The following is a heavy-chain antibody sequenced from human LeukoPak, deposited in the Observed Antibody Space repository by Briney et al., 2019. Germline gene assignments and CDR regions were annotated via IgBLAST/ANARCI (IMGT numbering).Heavy chain of an antibody. J-gene: IGHJ4*02. V-gene: IGHV1-2*02. Sequence: GASVKVSCKASGYTFTGYYMHWVRQAPGQGLEWMGWINPNSGGTNFAQKFQGRVTMTRDTSISTAYMELSRLRSDDTAVYYCARGHVNWNDVFDYWGQGTLVTVSS. D-gene: IGHD1-1*01. CDR3: ARGHVNWNDVFDY. CDR1: GYTFTGYY. CDR2: INPNSGGT.